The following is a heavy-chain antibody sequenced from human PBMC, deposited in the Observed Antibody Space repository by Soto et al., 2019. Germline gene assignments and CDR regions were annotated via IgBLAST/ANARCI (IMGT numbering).Heavy chain of an antibody. J-gene: IGHJ3*02. Sequence: GGSLRLSCAASGFTFSSYSMNWVRQAPGKGLEWVSSISSSSSYIYYADSVKGRFTISRDNAKNSLYLQMNSLRAEDTAVYYCARTATITIFGVVTRDDAFDIWGQGTMVTVSS. CDR3: ARTATITIFGVVTRDDAFDI. CDR2: ISSSSSYI. D-gene: IGHD3-3*01. V-gene: IGHV3-21*01. CDR1: GFTFSSYS.